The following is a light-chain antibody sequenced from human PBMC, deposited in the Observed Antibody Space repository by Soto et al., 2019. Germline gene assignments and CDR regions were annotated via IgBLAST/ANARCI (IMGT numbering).Light chain of an antibody. V-gene: IGKV3-11*01. CDR3: QQRSNWPG. CDR1: QSVSSY. CDR2: DAS. J-gene: IGKJ2*03. Sequence: EIVLTQSPATLSLSPGERATLSCRASQSVSSYLAWYQQKPGQAPRLLIYDASNRATGIPARFSGSGSGTDFTLTISSLEPEDLAVYYCQQRSNWPGFGQGTKLEIK.